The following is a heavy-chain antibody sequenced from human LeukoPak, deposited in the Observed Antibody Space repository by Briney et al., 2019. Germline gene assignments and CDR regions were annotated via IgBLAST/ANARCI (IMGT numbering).Heavy chain of an antibody. V-gene: IGHV3-11*01. J-gene: IGHJ6*02. D-gene: IGHD4-17*01. CDR1: GFTFSDYY. CDR2: ISSSGSTI. Sequence: GGSLRLSCAASGFTFSDYYMSWIRQAPGKGLGWVSYISSSGSTIYYAGSVKGRFTISRDNAKNSLYLQMNSLRAEDTAVYYCARDDYEVPYGMDVWGQGTTVTVSS. CDR3: ARDDYEVPYGMDV.